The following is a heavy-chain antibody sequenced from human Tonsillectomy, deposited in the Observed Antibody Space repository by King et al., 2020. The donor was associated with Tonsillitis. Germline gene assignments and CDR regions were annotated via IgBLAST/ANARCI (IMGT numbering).Heavy chain of an antibody. V-gene: IGHV1-46*01. J-gene: IGHJ3*02. CDR1: GYTFTTYY. Sequence: QLVQSGAEVKKPGASVKISCKSSGYTFTTYYIYWVRKAPGQRLEWMGIINPSGGSTSYAQKFQGRVTMTRDTSTSTVYLELSRLRSEDTAVYYCAIEFMVRVVIDAFDIWGQGTMVTVSS. CDR2: INPSGGST. D-gene: IGHD3-10*01. CDR3: AIEFMVRVVIDAFDI.